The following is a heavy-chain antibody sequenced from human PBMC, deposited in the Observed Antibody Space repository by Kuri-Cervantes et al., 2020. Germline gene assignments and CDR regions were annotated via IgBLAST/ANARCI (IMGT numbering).Heavy chain of an antibody. CDR2: ISYDSSVI. J-gene: IGHJ3*02. V-gene: IGHV3-48*03. Sequence: GESLKISCAASGFEFRNYEMNWVRQAPGKGLEWVSYISYDSSVIDYADSVKGRFTISRDNAKNTLYLQMNSLRAEDTAVYYCASVLRSIDAFDIWGQGTMVTVSS. D-gene: IGHD5/OR15-5a*01. CDR1: GFEFRNYE. CDR3: ASVLRSIDAFDI.